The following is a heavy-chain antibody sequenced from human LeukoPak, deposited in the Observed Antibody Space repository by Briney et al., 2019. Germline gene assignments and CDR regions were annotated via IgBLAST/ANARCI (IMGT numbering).Heavy chain of an antibody. CDR2: IYYNGNT. D-gene: IGHD3-3*01. J-gene: IGHJ4*02. CDR3: AAILEWLLYVDY. Sequence: SETLSLTCTVSGGSINSYYWSWIRQPPGKGLEWIGYIYYNGNTNYNPSLKSRVTISVDTSKNQFSLKLSSVTAADTAVYYCAAILEWLLYVDYWGQGTLVTVSS. V-gene: IGHV4-59*08. CDR1: GGSINSYY.